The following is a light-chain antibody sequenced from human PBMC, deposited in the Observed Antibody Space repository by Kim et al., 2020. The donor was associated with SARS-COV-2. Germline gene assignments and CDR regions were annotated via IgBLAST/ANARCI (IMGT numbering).Light chain of an antibody. V-gene: IGKV3D-7*01. Sequence: LSLSPVERASLSCRASQSVSSSYLSWYQQTPGQAPRLLIYGASTRATGIPARFSGSGSGTDFTLTISSLQPEDFAVYYCQQDSPPFGGGTKVDIK. CDR1: QSVSSSY. J-gene: IGKJ4*01. CDR2: GAS. CDR3: QQDSPP.